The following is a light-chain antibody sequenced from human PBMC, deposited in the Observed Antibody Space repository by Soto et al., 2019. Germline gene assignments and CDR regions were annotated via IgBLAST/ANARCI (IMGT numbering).Light chain of an antibody. CDR3: QKYNSFWT. V-gene: IGKV1-5*01. CDR1: QTISNW. J-gene: IGKJ1*01. Sequence: DIQMTQSPSTLSASVGDRVTISCRASQTISNWLAWYQQKPGKAPKLLIYDASSLESGVTSRFSGSGSGTEFTLTISSLQPEDFATYYCQKYNSFWTFGQGTKVDIK. CDR2: DAS.